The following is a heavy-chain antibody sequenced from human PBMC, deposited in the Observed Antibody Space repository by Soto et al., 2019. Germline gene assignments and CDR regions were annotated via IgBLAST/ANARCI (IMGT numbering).Heavy chain of an antibody. Sequence: ASVKVSCKASGYTFTSYGISWVRQAPGQGLEWMGWISAYNGNTNYAQKLQGRVTMTTDTSTSTAYMELRSLRSDDTAVYYWARGGPETYYYGSGSYPVFDYWGQGTLVTVSS. CDR2: ISAYNGNT. J-gene: IGHJ4*02. CDR3: ARGGPETYYYGSGSYPVFDY. V-gene: IGHV1-18*01. CDR1: GYTFTSYG. D-gene: IGHD3-10*01.